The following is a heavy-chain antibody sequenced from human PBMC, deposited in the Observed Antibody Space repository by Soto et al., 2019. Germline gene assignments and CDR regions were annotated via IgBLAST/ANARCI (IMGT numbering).Heavy chain of an antibody. D-gene: IGHD3-3*01. Sequence: SETLSLTCSVSGGTISGYYWTWIRQPAGKGLEWIGRIYSSGNTKYNPSLQSRVTMSLDTSNNQFSPRLTSVTAADTAVYYCARGQRFSDWFDPWGQGTLVTVSS. CDR2: IYSSGNT. CDR3: ARGQRFSDWFDP. CDR1: GGTISGYY. V-gene: IGHV4-4*07. J-gene: IGHJ5*02.